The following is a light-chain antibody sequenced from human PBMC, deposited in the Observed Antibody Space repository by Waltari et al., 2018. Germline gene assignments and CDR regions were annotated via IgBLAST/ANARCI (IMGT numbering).Light chain of an antibody. CDR3: AAWDDSLNGPV. J-gene: IGLJ2*01. CDR1: SSNIGSNT. CDR2: SNN. V-gene: IGLV1-44*01. Sequence: QSVLTQPPSASGTPGQRVTISCSGSSSNIGSNTVNWYQQHPGTAPQLPIYSNNPRPPGVPDRFSGSKSGTSASLAISGLQSEDEADYYCAAWDDSLNGPVFGGGTKLTVL.